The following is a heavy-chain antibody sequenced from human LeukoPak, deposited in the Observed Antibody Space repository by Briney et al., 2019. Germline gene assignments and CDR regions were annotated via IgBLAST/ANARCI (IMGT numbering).Heavy chain of an antibody. J-gene: IGHJ4*02. CDR2: ISASGGST. CDR3: AKEAEMPEPYYLDY. V-gene: IGHV3-23*01. D-gene: IGHD1-14*01. Sequence: GGSLRLSCAASGFTFNSYAMSWVRQAPGKGLEWVSAISASGGSTYYADSVKGRFTISRDNSKNTLHLQMNSLRAEDTAVYYCAKEAEMPEPYYLDYWGQGTLVTVSS. CDR1: GFTFNSYA.